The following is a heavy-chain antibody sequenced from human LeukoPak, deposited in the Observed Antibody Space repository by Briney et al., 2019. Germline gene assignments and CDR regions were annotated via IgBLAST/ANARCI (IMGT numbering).Heavy chain of an antibody. V-gene: IGHV1-18*01. J-gene: IGHJ3*02. D-gene: IGHD6-25*01. CDR2: ISAYNGNT. Sequence: GASVKVSCKASGYTFTSYSISWVRQAPGQGLEWMGWISAYNGNTNYAQKLQGRVTMTTDTSTSTAYIKKRSLRSDENGLRVEDRDGFKYSSAWSPLRNDAFDIWGQGTMVTVSS. CDR3: DRDGFKYSSAWSPLRNDAFDI. CDR1: GYTFTSYS.